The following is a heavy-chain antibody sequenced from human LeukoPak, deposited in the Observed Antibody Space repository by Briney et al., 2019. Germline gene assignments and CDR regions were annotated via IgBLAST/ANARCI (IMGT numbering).Heavy chain of an antibody. V-gene: IGHV3-21*01. CDR1: GFTFSSYS. CDR2: ISSSSSYI. CDR3: ARDAHPDSSGYYYGY. D-gene: IGHD3-22*01. Sequence: GGSLGLSCAASGFTFSSYSMNWVRQAPGKGLEWVSSISSSSSYIYYADSVKGRFTISRDNAKNSLYLQMNSLRAEDTAVYYCARDAHPDSSGYYYGYWGQGTLVTVSS. J-gene: IGHJ4*02.